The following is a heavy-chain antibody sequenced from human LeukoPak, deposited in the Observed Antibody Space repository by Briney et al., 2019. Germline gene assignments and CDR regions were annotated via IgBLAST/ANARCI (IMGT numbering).Heavy chain of an antibody. Sequence: PGGSLRLSCVASGFTFSLYSMNWVRQAPGKGLEWLSYIRRSSDAINYAGSVKGRFTVSRDNAKNSVFLQMNSLRDEDTAVYYCARDDGQGEARNAFDVWGQGTMVTVSS. J-gene: IGHJ3*01. V-gene: IGHV3-48*02. CDR1: GFTFSLYS. D-gene: IGHD3-16*01. CDR2: IRRSSDAI. CDR3: ARDDGQGEARNAFDV.